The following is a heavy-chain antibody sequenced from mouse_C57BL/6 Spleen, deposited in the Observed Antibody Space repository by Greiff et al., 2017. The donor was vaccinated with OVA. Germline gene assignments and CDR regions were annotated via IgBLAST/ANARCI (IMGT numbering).Heavy chain of an antibody. V-gene: IGHV1-80*01. D-gene: IGHD1-1*01. CDR2: IYPGDGDT. J-gene: IGHJ2*01. CDR3: ARSHYYGSSYYFDY. Sequence: QVQLKESGAELVKPGASVKISCKASGYAFSSYWMNWVKQRPGKGLEWIGQIYPGDGDTNYNGKFKGKATLTADKSSSTAYMQLSSLTSEDSAVYFCARSHYYGSSYYFDYWGQGTTLTVSS. CDR1: GYAFSSYW.